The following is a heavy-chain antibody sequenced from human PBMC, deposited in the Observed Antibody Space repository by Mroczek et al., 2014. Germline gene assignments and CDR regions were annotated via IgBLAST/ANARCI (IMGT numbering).Heavy chain of an antibody. J-gene: IGHJ4*02. Sequence: SGAEVKKPGASVKVSCKASGYTFTSFDINWVRQATGQGLEWMGWMNPNTGNTDSAQNFQGRVTMTRNTSISTAYMELSSLRSEDTAVYYCARGRREYDILTGYYTNYYFDYWGQGTPGHRLL. CDR1: GYTFTSFD. D-gene: IGHD3-9*01. V-gene: IGHV1-8*01. CDR2: MNPNTGNT. CDR3: ARGRREYDILTGYYTNYYFDY.